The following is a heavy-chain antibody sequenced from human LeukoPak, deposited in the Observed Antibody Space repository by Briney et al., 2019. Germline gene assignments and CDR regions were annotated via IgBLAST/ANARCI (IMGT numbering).Heavy chain of an antibody. V-gene: IGHV1-46*01. D-gene: IGHD1-1*01. CDR3: ARGLRTTDAFDI. Sequence: ASVKVSCKASGYTFTSYYMHWVRQAPGQGLEWMGIINPSGGSTSYAQKFQGRVAITADKSTSTAYMELSSLRSEDTAVYYCARGLRTTDAFDIWGQGTMVTVSS. CDR1: GYTFTSYY. J-gene: IGHJ3*02. CDR2: INPSGGST.